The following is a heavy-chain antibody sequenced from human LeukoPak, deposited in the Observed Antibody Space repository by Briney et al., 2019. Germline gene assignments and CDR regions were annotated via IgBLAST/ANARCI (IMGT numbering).Heavy chain of an antibody. D-gene: IGHD7-27*01. CDR3: ARQNWASGDY. CDR2: VYPDDSET. Sequence: GESLKISCKGSGYRSISYWIGWVRQMPGKGLEWMGIVYPDDSETRYSPSFQGQVTISADKSINTAYLQWSSLKASDTAMYYCARQNWASGDYWGQGTLVTVSS. V-gene: IGHV5-51*01. J-gene: IGHJ4*02. CDR1: GYRSISYW.